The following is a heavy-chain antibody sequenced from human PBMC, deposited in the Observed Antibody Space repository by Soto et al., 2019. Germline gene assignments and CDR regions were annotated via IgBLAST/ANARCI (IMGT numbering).Heavy chain of an antibody. V-gene: IGHV3-9*01. CDR2: ISWNSGSI. Sequence: GGSLRLSCAASGFTFNKYWMYWVRQAPGKGLVWVSRISWNSGSIGYADSVKGRFIISRDNAKNSLYLQMNSLRAEDTALYYCAKAVGSYGNFDYWGQGTLVTVSS. CDR3: AKAVGSYGNFDY. J-gene: IGHJ4*02. CDR1: GFTFNKYW. D-gene: IGHD5-18*01.